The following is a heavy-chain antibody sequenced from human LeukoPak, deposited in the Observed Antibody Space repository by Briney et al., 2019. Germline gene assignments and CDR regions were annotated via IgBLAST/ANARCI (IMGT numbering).Heavy chain of an antibody. V-gene: IGHV4-39*07. CDR2: IYYSGST. CDR3: ARGHGSGKHDYYYYYYMDV. Sequence: SETLSLTCTVSGGSISSSSYYWGWIRQPPGKGLEWIGSIYYSGSTYYNPSLKSRVTISVDTSKNQFSLKLSSVTAADTAVYYCARGHGSGKHDYYYYYYMDVWGKGTTVTVSS. CDR1: GGSISSSSYY. J-gene: IGHJ6*03. D-gene: IGHD3-10*01.